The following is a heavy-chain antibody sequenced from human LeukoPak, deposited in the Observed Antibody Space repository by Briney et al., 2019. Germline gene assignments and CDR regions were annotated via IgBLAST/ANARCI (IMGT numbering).Heavy chain of an antibody. Sequence: GGSLRLSCAASGFTFSSYGMSWVRQAPGKGLEWVSYISISSSTIYYADSVKGRFTISRDNVKNSLYLQMNSLRAEDTAVYYCARDTCFDPWGQGTLVSVSS. V-gene: IGHV3-48*01. CDR3: ARDTCFDP. CDR1: GFTFSSYG. CDR2: ISISSSTI. J-gene: IGHJ5*02.